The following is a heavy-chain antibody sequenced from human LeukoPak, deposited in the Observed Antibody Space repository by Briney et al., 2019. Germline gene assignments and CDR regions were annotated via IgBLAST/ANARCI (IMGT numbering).Heavy chain of an antibody. CDR2: ISSSSSYI. CDR1: GFTFSSYS. J-gene: IGHJ4*02. V-gene: IGHV3-21*01. Sequence: GGSLRLSCAASGFTFSSYSMNWVRQAPGKGLEWVSSISSSSSYIYYADSVKGRFTISRDSAKNSLYLQMNSLRAEDTAVYYCARAYCSSTSCYTYYFDYWGQGTLVTVSS. D-gene: IGHD2-2*02. CDR3: ARAYCSSTSCYTYYFDY.